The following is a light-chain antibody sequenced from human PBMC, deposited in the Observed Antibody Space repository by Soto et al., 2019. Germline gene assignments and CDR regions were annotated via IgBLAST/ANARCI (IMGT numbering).Light chain of an antibody. Sequence: EIVLTQSPGTLSLSPGDRATLSCRASQSVSSSYLAWYQQKPGQAPRLLISGASSRATGIPDRFSGSGSGTDFTLTISRLEPEDFAVYYCQQYGSSPPLTFGGGTKVEIK. V-gene: IGKV3-20*01. CDR1: QSVSSSY. CDR3: QQYGSSPPLT. CDR2: GAS. J-gene: IGKJ4*01.